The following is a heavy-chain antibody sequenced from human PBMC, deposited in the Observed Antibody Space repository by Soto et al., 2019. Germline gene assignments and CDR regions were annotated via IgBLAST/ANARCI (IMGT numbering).Heavy chain of an antibody. CDR1: GFSLSTSGVG. Sequence: QITLKESGPTLVKPTQTLTLTCTFSGFSLSTSGVGVGWIRQPPGKALEWLALIYWNDDKRYSPSLKSRLTNTKDTSKNQVVLTMTNMDPVDTATYYCAHKLRITMVRGVIGWFDPWGQGTLVTVSS. V-gene: IGHV2-5*01. D-gene: IGHD3-10*01. J-gene: IGHJ5*02. CDR2: IYWNDDK. CDR3: AHKLRITMVRGVIGWFDP.